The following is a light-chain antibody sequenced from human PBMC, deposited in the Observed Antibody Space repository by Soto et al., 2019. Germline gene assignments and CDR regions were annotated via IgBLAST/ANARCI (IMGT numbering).Light chain of an antibody. Sequence: EIVMTQSPATLSVSPEQRATLSCRASQSVSSNLGWYQQKPGQAPRLLIYGASTRAAGIPARFSGGGSETEFTLTISSVQSEDFAVYYCQQYNNWPLTFGGGTKVDIK. CDR2: GAS. J-gene: IGKJ4*01. V-gene: IGKV3-15*01. CDR1: QSVSSN. CDR3: QQYNNWPLT.